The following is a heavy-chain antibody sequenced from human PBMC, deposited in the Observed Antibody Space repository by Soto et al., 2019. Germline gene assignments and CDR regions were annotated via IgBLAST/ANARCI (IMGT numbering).Heavy chain of an antibody. D-gene: IGHD4-17*01. CDR3: ARAATDYGFDY. V-gene: IGHV4-34*01. CDR2: INHSGST. J-gene: IGHJ4*02. CDR1: GGSFSGYY. Sequence: QVQLQQWGAGLLKPSETLSLTCAVYGGSFSGYYWSWIRQPPGKGLEWIGEINHSGSTNYNPSLKSRVTISVDTSMNQFSLKLSSVTAAATAVYYCARAATDYGFDYWGQGTLVTVSS.